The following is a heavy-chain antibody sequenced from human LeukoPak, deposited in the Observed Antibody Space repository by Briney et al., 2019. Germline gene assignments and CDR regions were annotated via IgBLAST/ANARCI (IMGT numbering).Heavy chain of an antibody. CDR3: ATDNPRGIITVAGNLDY. V-gene: IGHV3-21*04. CDR1: GFTFSSYS. CDR2: ISSTTNYT. Sequence: PGGSLRLSCAASGFTFSSYSMNWVRLAPGKGLQWVASISSTTNYTFYADSVKGRFTISRDNSKGSLYLQMNNLRADDTAIYLCATDNPRGIITVAGNLDYWGQGTMVAVSS. D-gene: IGHD6-19*01. J-gene: IGHJ4*02.